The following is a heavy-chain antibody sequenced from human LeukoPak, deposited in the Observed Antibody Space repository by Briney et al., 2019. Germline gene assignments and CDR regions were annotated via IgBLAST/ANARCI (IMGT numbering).Heavy chain of an antibody. CDR3: AKSDDSSGYYYGIVY. J-gene: IGHJ4*02. V-gene: IGHV3-21*04. CDR1: GFTFSSYS. CDR2: ISSRSSYI. D-gene: IGHD3-22*01. Sequence: GGSLRLSCAASGFTFSSYSMNWVRQAPGKGLEWVSSISSRSSYIYYADSVKGRFTISRDNAKNSLYLQMNSLRAEDTAIYYCAKSDDSSGYYYGIVYWGQGTLVTVSS.